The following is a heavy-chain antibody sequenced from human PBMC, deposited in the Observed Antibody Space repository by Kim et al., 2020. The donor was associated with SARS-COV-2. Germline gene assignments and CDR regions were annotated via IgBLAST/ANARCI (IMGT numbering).Heavy chain of an antibody. Sequence: GGSLRLSCAASGFTFSTYAMHWVRQAPGKGLEWVAVISYDGSNKYYVDPVKDRFTIFRDNSKNTLYRQMNSRRAEDTAVHYRARDAVVVRPLYYYYD. D-gene: IGHD2-15*01. CDR2: ISYDGSNK. J-gene: IGHJ6*01. CDR3: ARDAVVVRPLYYYYD. CDR1: GFTFSTYA. V-gene: IGHV3-30*04.